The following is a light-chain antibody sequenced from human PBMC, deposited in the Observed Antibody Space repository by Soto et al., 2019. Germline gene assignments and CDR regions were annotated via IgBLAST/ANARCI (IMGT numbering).Light chain of an antibody. V-gene: IGKV1-39*01. Sequence: DIQMTQSPSSLSASVGDRVTITCRASQSISSYLNWYQQKPGKAPKLLIYAASSLQSGVPSRFSGSGSGTDFTLTISSLQPEDFAPYYCQQSYSTLRTFGQGTKV. CDR2: AAS. J-gene: IGKJ1*01. CDR1: QSISSY. CDR3: QQSYSTLRT.